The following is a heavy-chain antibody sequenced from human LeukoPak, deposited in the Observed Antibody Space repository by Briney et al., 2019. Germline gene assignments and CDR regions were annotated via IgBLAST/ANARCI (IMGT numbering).Heavy chain of an antibody. D-gene: IGHD6-13*01. V-gene: IGHV4-59*08. J-gene: IGHJ4*02. Sequence: KPSETLSLTCSVSGDSINSYYWGWIRQPPGKGLEWIGYIYYSGSTNYNPSLKSRLTISVDTSKNQFSLKLSSVTAADTAVYYCARSIVAAQTRPYYFDCWGQGTLVTVSS. CDR2: IYYSGST. CDR1: GDSINSYY. CDR3: ARSIVAAQTRPYYFDC.